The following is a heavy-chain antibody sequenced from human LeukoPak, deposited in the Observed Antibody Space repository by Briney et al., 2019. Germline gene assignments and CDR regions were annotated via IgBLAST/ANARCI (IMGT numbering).Heavy chain of an antibody. CDR1: GFDFGNYA. D-gene: IGHD5-24*01. CDR3: AKGSLEMATVDFEF. V-gene: IGHV3-9*01. J-gene: IGHJ4*02. CDR2: INWSSKMV. Sequence: GGSLRLSCAASGFDFGNYAMHWVRQAPGKGLQWVSGINWSSKMVAYAASVKGRFTISGDHAKNSLYLQMNSLTSEDTAFYFCAKGSLEMATVDFEFWGQGTLVTVSS.